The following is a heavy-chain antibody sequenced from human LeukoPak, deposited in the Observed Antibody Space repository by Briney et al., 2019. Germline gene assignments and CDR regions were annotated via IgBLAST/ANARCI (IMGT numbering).Heavy chain of an antibody. D-gene: IGHD4-11*01. V-gene: IGHV3-33*08. Sequence: GGSLRLSCAASGFIFSSYTMNWVRQAPGKGLEWVAFIWYDGSNKYYADSVKGRFTISRDNSKNTLYLQMNSLRAEDTAVYYCARDGTVTAGPFDPWGRGTLVTVSS. J-gene: IGHJ5*02. CDR1: GFIFSSYT. CDR2: IWYDGSNK. CDR3: ARDGTVTAGPFDP.